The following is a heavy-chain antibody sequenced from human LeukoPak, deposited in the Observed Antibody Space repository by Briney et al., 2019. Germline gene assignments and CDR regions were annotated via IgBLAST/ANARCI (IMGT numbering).Heavy chain of an antibody. J-gene: IGHJ4*02. CDR2: MTPSNGNA. CDR3: TRGDY. CDR1: GYTFSNFD. Sequence: ASVKDSCKASGYTFSNFDINWVRQASGQGLEWVGWMTPSNGNAGHAQKLQGRVTLTRDTSISTAYMELSSLKSEDTAIYYCTRGDYWGQGTPVTVSS. V-gene: IGHV1-8*01.